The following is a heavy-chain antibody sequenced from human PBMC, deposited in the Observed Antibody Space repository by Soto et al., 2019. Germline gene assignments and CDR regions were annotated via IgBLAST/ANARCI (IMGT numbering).Heavy chain of an antibody. CDR2: ITSDGSST. V-gene: IGHV3-74*01. CDR1: GFTFSSYR. Sequence: PGGSLRLSCAASGFTFSSYRMFWVRQAPGKGLMWISYITSDGSSTSYVDSVKGRFTVSRDNAKNTLYLQMNILRAEDTAVYYCTKAGGFLEWFLDWGQGTLVTVSS. CDR3: TKAGGFLEWFLD. D-gene: IGHD3-3*01. J-gene: IGHJ4*02.